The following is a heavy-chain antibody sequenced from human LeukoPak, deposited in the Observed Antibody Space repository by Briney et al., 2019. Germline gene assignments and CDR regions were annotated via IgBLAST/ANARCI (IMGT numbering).Heavy chain of an antibody. CDR1: GYTFTSYD. D-gene: IGHD2-2*01. CDR3: ARVSARRSRLKYYYYYYYMDV. Sequence: ASVKVSCKASGYTFTSYDIKWVRQATGQGLEWMGWMNPNSGNTGYAQKFQGRVTMTRNTSISTAYMELSSLRSEDTAVYYCARVSARRSRLKYYYYYYYMDVWGKGTTVTVSS. J-gene: IGHJ6*03. CDR2: MNPNSGNT. V-gene: IGHV1-8*01.